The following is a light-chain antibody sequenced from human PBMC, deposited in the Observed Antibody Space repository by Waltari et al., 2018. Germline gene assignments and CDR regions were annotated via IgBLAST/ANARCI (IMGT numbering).Light chain of an antibody. Sequence: SYELTPPTSVSVSPGQPARIPCSGHNSGDKYTCWYQQKPGQSPVLVISQDTKRPSGIPERFSGSNSGNTATLTISDTQATDEADYYCQAWDSITVVFGGGTKLTVL. V-gene: IGLV3-1*01. CDR2: QDT. CDR1: NSGDKY. J-gene: IGLJ2*01. CDR3: QAWDSITVV.